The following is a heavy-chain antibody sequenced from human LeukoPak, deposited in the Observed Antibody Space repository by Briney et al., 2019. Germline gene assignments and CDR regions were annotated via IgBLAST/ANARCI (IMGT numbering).Heavy chain of an antibody. V-gene: IGHV4-4*02. CDR3: ARTLRMVRGVRFPYYYYMDV. Sequence: PSGTLSLTCAVSGGSISSSNWWSWVRQPPGKGLEWIGEINHSGITNYNPSLKSRVTISVDTSKNQFSLKLSSVTAADTAVYYCARTLRMVRGVRFPYYYYMDVWGKGTTVTISS. J-gene: IGHJ6*03. CDR2: INHSGIT. D-gene: IGHD3-10*01. CDR1: GGSISSSNW.